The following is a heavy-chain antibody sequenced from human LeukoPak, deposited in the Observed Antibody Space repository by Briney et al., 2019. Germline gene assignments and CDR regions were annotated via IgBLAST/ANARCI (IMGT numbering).Heavy chain of an antibody. Sequence: PSQTLSLTCTVSGGSISSGGYYWSWIRQHPGKGLEWIGYIYYSGSTYYNPSLKSRVTISVDTSKNQFSLKLSSVTAADTAVYYCARAKGAFLTGTTGRTRGNWFDPWGQGTLVTVSS. CDR1: GGSISSGGYY. J-gene: IGHJ5*02. CDR3: ARAKGAFLTGTTGRTRGNWFDP. D-gene: IGHD1-7*01. CDR2: IYYSGST. V-gene: IGHV4-31*03.